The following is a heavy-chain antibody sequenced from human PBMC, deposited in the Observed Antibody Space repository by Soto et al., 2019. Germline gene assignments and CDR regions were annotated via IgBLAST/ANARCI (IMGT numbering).Heavy chain of an antibody. CDR2: IYWDDDK. D-gene: IGHD3-10*01. Sequence: ESGPKLGNPEQSLTLTYTFCGFSLSTRGAGVGWIRQPPGKALEWLALIYWDDDKRYSPSLKSRLTITKDTCKNQVVLTMTNMDPVDTATYYCAHRLSPSPMVRGVTLPLYFDYWGQGTLVTVSS. CDR1: GFSLSTRGAG. CDR3: AHRLSPSPMVRGVTLPLYFDY. V-gene: IGHV2-5*02. J-gene: IGHJ4*02.